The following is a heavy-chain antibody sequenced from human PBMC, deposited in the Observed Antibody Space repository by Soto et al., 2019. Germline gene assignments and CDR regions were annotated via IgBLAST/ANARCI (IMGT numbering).Heavy chain of an antibody. CDR3: ARAEGPTVKYSSSWSNWFDP. J-gene: IGHJ5*02. CDR1: GYTFTSYG. CDR2: ISAYNGNT. D-gene: IGHD6-13*01. V-gene: IGHV1-18*01. Sequence: QVQLVQSGAEVKKPGASVKVSCKASGYTFTSYGIIWVRQSPGQGLEWMGWISAYNGNTNNAQKLQGRVTMTTDTSTSTAYMELRSLRSDDTAVYYCARAEGPTVKYSSSWSNWFDPWGQGTLVTVSS.